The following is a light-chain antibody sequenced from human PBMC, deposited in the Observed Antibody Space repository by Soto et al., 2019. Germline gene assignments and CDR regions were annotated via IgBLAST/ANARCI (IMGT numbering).Light chain of an antibody. Sequence: QSVLTQAPSASGTPGQRVTISCSGSSSNIGSNTVTWYQQVPGTAPKLLIYSNDQRPSGVPDRFSGSKSGTSASLAIAGLQSEDEADYYCAAWDDSLNGWVCGGGTKLTVL. CDR2: SND. CDR1: SSNIGSNT. CDR3: AAWDDSLNGWV. J-gene: IGLJ3*02. V-gene: IGLV1-44*01.